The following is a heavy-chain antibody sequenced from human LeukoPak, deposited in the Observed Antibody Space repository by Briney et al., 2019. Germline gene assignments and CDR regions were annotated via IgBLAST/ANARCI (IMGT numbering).Heavy chain of an antibody. D-gene: IGHD3-22*01. J-gene: IGHJ4*02. Sequence: ASVKVSCKASGYTSTGYYMHWVRQAPGQGLEWMGRINPNSGGTNYAQKFQGRVTMTRDTSISTAYMELSRLRSDDTAVYYCARVRYYDSSDYDYWGQGTLVTVSS. CDR3: ARVRYYDSSDYDY. V-gene: IGHV1-2*06. CDR1: GYTSTGYY. CDR2: INPNSGGT.